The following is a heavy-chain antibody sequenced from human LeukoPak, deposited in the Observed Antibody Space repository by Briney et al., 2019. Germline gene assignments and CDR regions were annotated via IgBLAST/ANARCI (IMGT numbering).Heavy chain of an antibody. J-gene: IGHJ5*02. CDR3: ARDRGINWFDP. CDR1: GYTFTNYW. D-gene: IGHD3-16*01. CDR2: INTDGTNT. Sequence: GGPLRLSCAASGYTFTNYWMHWVRQAPGEGLVWVSRINTDGTNTIYADSVRGRFTVSRDNAKNTLYLQMDSLRAEDTAVHYCARDRGINWFDPWGQGTLVAVSS. V-gene: IGHV3-74*01.